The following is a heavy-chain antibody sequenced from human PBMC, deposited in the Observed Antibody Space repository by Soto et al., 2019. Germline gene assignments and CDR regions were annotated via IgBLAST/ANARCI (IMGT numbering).Heavy chain of an antibody. CDR1: GFTFSSYE. D-gene: IGHD3-3*01. CDR2: ISSSGSTI. J-gene: IGHJ4*02. Sequence: LRLSCSASGFTFSSYEMNWVRQAPGKGLEWVSYISSSGSTIYYADSVKGRFTISRDNAKNSLYLQMNSLRAEDTAVYYCARAARTPLRFLEWLPYYFDYWGQGTLVTVSS. CDR3: ARAARTPLRFLEWLPYYFDY. V-gene: IGHV3-48*03.